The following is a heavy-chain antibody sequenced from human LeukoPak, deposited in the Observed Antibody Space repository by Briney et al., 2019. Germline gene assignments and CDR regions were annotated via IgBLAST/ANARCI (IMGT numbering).Heavy chain of an antibody. CDR2: LYTSGGT. D-gene: IGHD3-16*01. CDR1: GVSISSHY. Sequence: AETQSLTCSVSGVSISSHYWSWIRQTAGKGLEWIGRLYTSGGTNYNPSLKSRVTMSVDTSKNQFSLRLSSVTAADTAVYYCARVQGFSYTYDWFDPWGQGILVTVSS. V-gene: IGHV4-4*07. CDR3: ARVQGFSYTYDWFDP. J-gene: IGHJ5*02.